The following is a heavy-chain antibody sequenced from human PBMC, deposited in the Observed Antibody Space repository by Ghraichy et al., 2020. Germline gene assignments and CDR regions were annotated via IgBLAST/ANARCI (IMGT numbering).Heavy chain of an antibody. D-gene: IGHD6-19*01. V-gene: IGHV3-23*01. CDR1: GFTFSSYA. Sequence: GGSLRLSCAASGFTFSSYAMSWVRQSPGKGLEWVSSISGSGGTTYYADSVKGRFTVSRDNSKNTLYLQMNSLRAEDTALYYCAKDLGYSSGRGPDYWGQGTLVTVSS. CDR2: ISGSGGTT. J-gene: IGHJ4*02. CDR3: AKDLGYSSGRGPDY.